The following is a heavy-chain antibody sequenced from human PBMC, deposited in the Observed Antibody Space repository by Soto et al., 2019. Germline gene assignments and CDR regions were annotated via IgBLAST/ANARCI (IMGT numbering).Heavy chain of an antibody. CDR1: GFTFNVYG. J-gene: IGHJ4*02. CDR2: TWYDGRNT. Sequence: QVQLVESGGGVVQPGRSLRLSCAAAGFTFNVYGMHGVRQAPGRGLEWVAVTWYDGRNTYYADSVKGRFTISRDNSKTTLYLQMNSLRAEDTAMYYCARGGRLYGVDLSFDYWGQGTLVTVSS. D-gene: IGHD3-10*01. CDR3: ARGGRLYGVDLSFDY. V-gene: IGHV3-33*01.